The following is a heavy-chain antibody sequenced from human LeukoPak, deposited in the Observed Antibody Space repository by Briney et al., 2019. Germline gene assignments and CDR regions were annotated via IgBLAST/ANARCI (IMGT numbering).Heavy chain of an antibody. D-gene: IGHD2-2*02. CDR3: ARLRQEIVVVPSATPQYYFYMDV. CDR2: ISISSTTI. Sequence: GGSLRLSCAASGFTFRNYNMSWVRQAPGKGLEWVSYISISSTTIFYADSVKGRFTISRDNSKNSLYLQMNSLRAEDTAVYYCARLRQEIVVVPSATPQYYFYMDVWGKGTRVSVAS. J-gene: IGHJ6*03. CDR1: GFTFRNYN. V-gene: IGHV3-48*01.